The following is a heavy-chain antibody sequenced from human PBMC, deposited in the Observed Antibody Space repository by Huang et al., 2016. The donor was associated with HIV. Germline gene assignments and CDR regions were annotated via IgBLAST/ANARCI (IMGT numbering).Heavy chain of an antibody. J-gene: IGHJ4*02. V-gene: IGHV3-9*01. CDR1: GFAFYQYA. D-gene: IGHD2-8*01. CDR3: VIMDDYFDY. Sequence: EVQLVESGGGLVQPGWSLRLSCAASGFAFYQYAVHWVLQSPGKGLEWVSGIGGNSGDIAYAVSVRGRFVISRDNAKKSLYLKMNGLRFEDTALYFCVIMDDYFDYWGQGVLVGVSS. CDR2: IGGNSGDI.